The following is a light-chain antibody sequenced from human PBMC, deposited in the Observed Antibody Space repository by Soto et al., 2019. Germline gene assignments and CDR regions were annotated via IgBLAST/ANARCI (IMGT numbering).Light chain of an antibody. CDR1: SSDVGSYNL. V-gene: IGLV2-23*01. J-gene: IGLJ3*02. CDR2: EGS. Sequence: QSALTQPASVSGSPGQSITISCTGTSSDVGSYNLVSWYQQHPGKAPKLMIYEGSKRPSGVSNRFSGSKSGNTASPTISGLQAEDEADYFCAAWDDSPNGPVFGGGTKLTVL. CDR3: AAWDDSPNGPV.